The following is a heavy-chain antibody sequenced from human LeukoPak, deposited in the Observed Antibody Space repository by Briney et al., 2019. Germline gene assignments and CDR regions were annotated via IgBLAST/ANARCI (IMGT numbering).Heavy chain of an antibody. CDR2: INHSGSN. CDR1: GGSSSGYY. CDR3: ATGSGSLDY. J-gene: IGHJ4*02. D-gene: IGHD1-26*01. Sequence: SENLSLTCAVYGGSSSGYYWSWIRQPPGKGLEWIGEINHSGSNNYNPSLKSRVTISVDTSKNQFSLKLSSVTAADTAVYYCATGSGSLDYWGQGTLVTVSS. V-gene: IGHV4-34*01.